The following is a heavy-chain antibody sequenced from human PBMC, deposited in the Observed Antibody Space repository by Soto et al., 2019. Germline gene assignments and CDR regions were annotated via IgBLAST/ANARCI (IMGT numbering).Heavy chain of an antibody. V-gene: IGHV1-69*06. J-gene: IGHJ4*02. CDR2: IIPIFGTA. D-gene: IGHD3-22*01. CDR3: SSPYYYDSSGYYSSNDYYFDY. Sequence: ASVKVSCKASGGAFSSYAISWVRQAPGQGLEWMGGIIPIFGTANYAQKFQGSVTNTADKSTSTAYMGLSSLRSEDTAVYYCSSPYYYDSSGYYSSNDYYFDYWGQGTLVTGSS. CDR1: GGAFSSYA.